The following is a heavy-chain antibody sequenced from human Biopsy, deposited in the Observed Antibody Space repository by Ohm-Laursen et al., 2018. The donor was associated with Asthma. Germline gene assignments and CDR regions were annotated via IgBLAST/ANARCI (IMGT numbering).Heavy chain of an antibody. J-gene: IGHJ5*02. CDR2: ISTYNGKT. D-gene: IGHD7-27*01. V-gene: IGHV1-18*01. CDR1: GYTFISYG. CDR3: ARVQKSPGDRWFDP. Sequence: SSVKVSCKASGYTFISYGMSWVRQAPGQGLEWMGWISTYNGKTNFDQKFQGRVTMTTDKSTSTAYLHLRGLRSDDTAVYYCARVQKSPGDRWFDPWGQGTLVTVSS.